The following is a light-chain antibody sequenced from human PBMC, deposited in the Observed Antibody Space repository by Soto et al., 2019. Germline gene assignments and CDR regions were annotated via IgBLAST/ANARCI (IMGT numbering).Light chain of an antibody. V-gene: IGKV1-5*03. J-gene: IGKJ1*01. CDR2: KAS. CDR1: QSISNW. Sequence: DIQITQSPSTLSASVGDRVTITCRASQSISNWLAWYQQKPGKPPKILIYKASSLESGVPSRFRGSGSGTEFTLTISRLQPDDFSTYYCQQYNSYSEAFGQGTKVDI. CDR3: QQYNSYSEA.